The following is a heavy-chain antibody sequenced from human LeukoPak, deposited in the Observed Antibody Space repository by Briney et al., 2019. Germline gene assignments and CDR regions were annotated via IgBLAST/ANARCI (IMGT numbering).Heavy chain of an antibody. Sequence: GGSLRLSCAASGFTFSDYYMSWIRQAPGKGLEWVSYISSSSSYTNYADSVKGRFTISRDNAKNSLYLQMNSLRAEDTAVYYCASRSKGTLTFDYWGQGTLVTVSS. J-gene: IGHJ4*02. CDR2: ISSSSSYT. V-gene: IGHV3-11*06. CDR3: ASRSKGTLTFDY. D-gene: IGHD3-10*01. CDR1: GFTFSDYY.